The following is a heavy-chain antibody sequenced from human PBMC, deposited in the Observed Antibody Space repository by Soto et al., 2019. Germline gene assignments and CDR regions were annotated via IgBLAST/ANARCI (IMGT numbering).Heavy chain of an antibody. J-gene: IGHJ5*01. Sequence: SETLSLTCNVSGGSISKFYWAWIRKTAGNGLEWMGRVYATGTTDYNPSLRSRVAMSVDISKKTFSLRLRSVTGADSGVYYCVRDGSKSLRDWFDSWGPGILATVSS. V-gene: IGHV4-4*07. CDR2: VYATGTT. CDR1: GGSISKFY. CDR3: VRDGSKSLRDWFDS.